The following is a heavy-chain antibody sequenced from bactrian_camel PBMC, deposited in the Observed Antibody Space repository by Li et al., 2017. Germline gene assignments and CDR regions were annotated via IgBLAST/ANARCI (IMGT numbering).Heavy chain of an antibody. CDR1: GFTFSLYA. CDR2: ITKDGQLT. J-gene: IGHJ4*01. V-gene: IGHV3S1*01. CDR3: ARGGGSAAYP. Sequence: VQLVESGGGLVQPGGSLRLSCAASGFTFSLYAMNWVRQAPGKDIEWVSTITKDGQLTSYGNSMKGRATISRHNANNTLYLQLTSLTTEDTAMYFCARGGGSAAYPRGQGTQVTVS. D-gene: IGHD1*01.